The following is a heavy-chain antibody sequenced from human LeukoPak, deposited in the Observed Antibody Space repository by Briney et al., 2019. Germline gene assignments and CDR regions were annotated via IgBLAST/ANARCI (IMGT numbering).Heavy chain of an antibody. CDR3: ARIVGATTGIDY. CDR2: INPNSGGT. D-gene: IGHD1-26*01. Sequence: ASAKVSCKASGYTFTSYYMHWVRQAPGQGLEWVGWINPNSGGTNYAQKFQGRVTMTRDTSISTAYMELSRLRSDDTAVYYCARIVGATTGIDYWGQGTLVTVSS. J-gene: IGHJ4*02. CDR1: GYTFTSYY. V-gene: IGHV1-2*02.